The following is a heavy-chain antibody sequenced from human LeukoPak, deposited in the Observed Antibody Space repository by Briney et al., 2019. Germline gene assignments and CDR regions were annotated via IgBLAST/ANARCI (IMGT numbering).Heavy chain of an antibody. J-gene: IGHJ4*02. CDR2: ISYDGSNK. D-gene: IGHD5-12*01. V-gene: IGHV3-30*18. CDR1: GFTFSSYG. Sequence: GRSLRLSCAASGFTFSSYGMHWVRQAPGKGLEWVAVISYDGSNKYYADSVKGRFTISRDNSKNTLYLQMNSLRAVDTAVYYCAKAGYSGHHFDYWGQGTLVTVSS. CDR3: AKAGYSGHHFDY.